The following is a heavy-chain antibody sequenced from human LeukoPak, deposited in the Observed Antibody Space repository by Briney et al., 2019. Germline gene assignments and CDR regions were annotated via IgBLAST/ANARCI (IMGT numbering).Heavy chain of an antibody. CDR3: ASTSIAARRANAFDI. V-gene: IGHV4-30-2*01. CDR1: GGSISSGGYS. J-gene: IGHJ3*02. CDR2: IYHSGST. Sequence: SQTLSLTCAVSGGSISSGGYSWSWIRQPPGKGLEWIGYIYHSGSTYYNPSLKSRVSISVDRSKNQFSLKLSSVTAADTAVYYCASTSIAARRANAFDIWGQGTMVTVSS. D-gene: IGHD6-6*01.